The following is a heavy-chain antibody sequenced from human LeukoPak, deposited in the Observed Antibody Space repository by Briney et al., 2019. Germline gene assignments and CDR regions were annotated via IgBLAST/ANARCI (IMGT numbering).Heavy chain of an antibody. Sequence: KPGGSLRLPCVASGFSFSTYSMNWVRQAPGKGLEWVSSVTGSGTTKYYADSVKGRFTISRDNAKNTLYLQMNSLRAEDTAVYYCARDGDTPLVPIDYWGQGTLVTVSS. D-gene: IGHD5-18*01. J-gene: IGHJ4*02. CDR1: GFSFSTYS. CDR3: ARDGDTPLVPIDY. V-gene: IGHV3-21*01. CDR2: VTGSGTTK.